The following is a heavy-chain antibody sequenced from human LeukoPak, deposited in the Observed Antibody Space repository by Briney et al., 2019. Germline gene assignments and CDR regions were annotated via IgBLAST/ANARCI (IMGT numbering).Heavy chain of an antibody. D-gene: IGHD4-17*01. Sequence: GGSLRLSCAASGFTFSNAWMSWVRQAPGKGLEWVGRIKSKTDGGTTDYAAPVKGRFTISRDDSKNTLYLQTNSLKTEDTAVYYCTTYADYGDSHFDYWGQGTLVTVSS. CDR1: GFTFSNAW. V-gene: IGHV3-15*01. CDR3: TTYADYGDSHFDY. J-gene: IGHJ4*02. CDR2: IKSKTDGGTT.